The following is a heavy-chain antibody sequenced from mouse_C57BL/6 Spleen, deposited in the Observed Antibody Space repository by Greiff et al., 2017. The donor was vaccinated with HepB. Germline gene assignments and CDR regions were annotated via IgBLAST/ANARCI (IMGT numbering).Heavy chain of an antibody. Sequence: EVQRVESGEGLVKPGGSLKLSCAASGFTFSSYAMPWVRQTPEKRLEWVAYISSGGDYIYYADTVKGRFTISRDNARNTLYLQMSSLKSEDTAMYYCTRDDENGNFAYWGQGTLVTVSA. D-gene: IGHD2-1*01. CDR2: ISSGGDYI. V-gene: IGHV5-9-1*02. CDR1: GFTFSSYA. J-gene: IGHJ3*01. CDR3: TRDDENGNFAY.